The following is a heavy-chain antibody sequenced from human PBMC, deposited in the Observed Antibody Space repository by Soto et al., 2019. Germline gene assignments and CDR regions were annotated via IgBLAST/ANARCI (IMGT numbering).Heavy chain of an antibody. CDR1: GGSVSSGSFY. CDR3: AREWNFYYGMDV. Sequence: SETLSLTCTVSGGSVSSGSFYWNWIRQPPGKGLEWLGYIFYSGSTNYNPSLRSRVTISVDTSKNQFSLRLSSATAADTAVYYCAREWNFYYGMDVWGQGTTVTVSS. CDR2: IFYSGST. J-gene: IGHJ6*02. V-gene: IGHV4-61*01. D-gene: IGHD5-12*01.